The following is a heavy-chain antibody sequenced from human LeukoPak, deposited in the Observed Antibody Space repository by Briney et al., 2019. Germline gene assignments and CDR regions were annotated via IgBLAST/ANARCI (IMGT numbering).Heavy chain of an antibody. CDR1: GYSFTSYW. D-gene: IGHD3-3*01. V-gene: IGHV5-51*01. CDR3: ARLEETYYDFWSGAAFDI. Sequence: GESLKISCKGSGYSFTSYWIGWVRQMPGKGLEWMGIIYPGDSDTRYSPSFQGQVTISADKSISTAYLQWSSLKASDTAMYYCARLEETYYDFWSGAAFDIWGQGTMVTVSS. J-gene: IGHJ3*02. CDR2: IYPGDSDT.